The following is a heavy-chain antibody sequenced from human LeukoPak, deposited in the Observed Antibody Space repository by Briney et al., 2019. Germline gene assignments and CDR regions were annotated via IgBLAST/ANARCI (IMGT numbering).Heavy chain of an antibody. CDR1: GFTFSSYS. CDR3: ARDRIAAAGILDY. J-gene: IGHJ4*02. D-gene: IGHD6-13*01. CDR2: ISSSSSYI. V-gene: IGHV3-21*01. Sequence: GGSLRHSCAASGFTFSSYSMNWVRQAPGKGLEWVSSISSSSSYIYYADSVKGRFTISRDNAKNSLYLQMNSLRAEDTAVYYCARDRIAAAGILDYWGQGTLVTVSS.